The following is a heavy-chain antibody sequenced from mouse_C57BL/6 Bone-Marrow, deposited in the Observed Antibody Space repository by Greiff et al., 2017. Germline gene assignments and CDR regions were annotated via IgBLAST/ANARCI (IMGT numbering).Heavy chain of an antibody. CDR2: IYPGGGYT. V-gene: IGHV1-63*01. CDR3: ARSEYDDYYAMDY. D-gene: IGHD2-14*01. CDR1: GYTFTNYW. Sequence: VQLQQSGAELVRPGTSVKMSCKASGYTFTNYWIGWAKQRPGHGLEWIGDIYPGGGYTNYNEKFKGKATLTADKSSSTAYMQFSSLTSEDSAIYYCARSEYDDYYAMDYWGQGTSGTVAS. J-gene: IGHJ4*01.